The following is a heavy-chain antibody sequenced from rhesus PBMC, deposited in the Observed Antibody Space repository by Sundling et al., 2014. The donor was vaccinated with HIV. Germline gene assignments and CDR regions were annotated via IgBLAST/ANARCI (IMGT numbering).Heavy chain of an antibody. J-gene: IGHJ3*01. D-gene: IGHD5-24*01. CDR1: GDALSGYY. CDR2: ISGSSGST. CDR3: ATIVSGYDAFDF. V-gene: IGHV4-165*01. Sequence: QVHLQESGPGLVKPAETLSLTCAVSGDALSGYYWGWVRQPPGKGLEWIGYISGSSGSTDYNPSLKSRVTVSADTSKEQFSLRLRSVTAADTAVYYCATIVSGYDAFDFWGQGLRVTVSS.